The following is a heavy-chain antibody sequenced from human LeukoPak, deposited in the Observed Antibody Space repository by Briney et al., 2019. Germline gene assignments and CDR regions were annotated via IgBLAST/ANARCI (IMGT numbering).Heavy chain of an antibody. CDR3: ARQQGLQNLNFDY. Sequence: ASVKVSCKASGCTFTSYGISWVRQAPGQGLEWMGWISAYNGNTNYAQKLQGRVTMTTDTSTSTVYMELSSLRSEDTAVYYCARQQGLQNLNFDYWGQGTLVTVSS. CDR2: ISAYNGNT. D-gene: IGHD4-11*01. J-gene: IGHJ4*02. V-gene: IGHV1-18*01. CDR1: GCTFTSYG.